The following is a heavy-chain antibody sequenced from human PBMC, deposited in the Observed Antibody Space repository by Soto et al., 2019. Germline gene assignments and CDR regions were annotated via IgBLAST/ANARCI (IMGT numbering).Heavy chain of an antibody. D-gene: IGHD5-12*01. V-gene: IGHV1-69*01. CDR1: GGTFSSYA. Sequence: QVQLVQSGAEVKKPGSSVKVSCKASGGTFSSYAISWVRQAPGQGLEWMGGIIPIFGTANYAQKFQGRVTITADESTSTASMELSSRRSEDTAGYYCARRRGYSGYEADYYYYGMDVWGQGTTVTVSS. J-gene: IGHJ6*02. CDR3: ARRRGYSGYEADYYYYGMDV. CDR2: IIPIFGTA.